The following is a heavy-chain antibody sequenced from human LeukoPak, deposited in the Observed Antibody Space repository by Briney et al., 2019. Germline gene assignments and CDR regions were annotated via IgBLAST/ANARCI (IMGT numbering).Heavy chain of an antibody. J-gene: IGHJ4*02. Sequence: WASGTVSCKASGYIFINYFIHWVREAPGQGLEWMGIINPRDVSTTYAQKFQGRVTMTRDTSTSTVYMELSSLRSEDTAVYYCETRIPLLTPPQRADFDYWGQGTLVTVSS. CDR2: INPRDVST. V-gene: IGHV1-46*01. CDR3: ETRIPLLTPPQRADFDY. D-gene: IGHD2-15*01. CDR1: GYIFINYF.